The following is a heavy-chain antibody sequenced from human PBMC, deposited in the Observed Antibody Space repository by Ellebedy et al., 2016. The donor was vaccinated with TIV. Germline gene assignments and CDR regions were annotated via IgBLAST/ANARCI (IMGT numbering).Heavy chain of an antibody. CDR3: ARDPLGYCSGGSCSNNWFDP. V-gene: IGHV1-3*01. D-gene: IGHD2-15*01. CDR1: GYTFTTFA. CDR2: INVADANT. J-gene: IGHJ5*02. Sequence: AASVKVSCKTSGYTFTTFAIHWVRQVPGQSPEWMGWINVADANTKYSQKFQGRVSFTRDTSSNTAYMHLGSLRSEDSAVYYCARDPLGYCSGGSCSNNWFDPWGQGTLVTVSS.